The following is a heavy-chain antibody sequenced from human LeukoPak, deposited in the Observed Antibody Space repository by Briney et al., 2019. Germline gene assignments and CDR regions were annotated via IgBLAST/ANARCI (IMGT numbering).Heavy chain of an antibody. V-gene: IGHV5-51*01. CDR2: IYPGDSDT. J-gene: IGHJ4*02. CDR3: ARRDSSVYLVDY. CDR1: GYSFTSHW. Sequence: GESLKISCKGSGYSFTSHWIGWVRQMPGKGLEWMGIIYPGDSDTRYSPSLQGQVTISADKSISTAYMQWSSLKASDTAMYYCARRDSSVYLVDYWGQGTLVTVSS. D-gene: IGHD3-22*01.